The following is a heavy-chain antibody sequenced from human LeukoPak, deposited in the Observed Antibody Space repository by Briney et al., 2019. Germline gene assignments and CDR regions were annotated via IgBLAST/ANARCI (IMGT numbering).Heavy chain of an antibody. CDR2: INHSGST. CDR1: GGSFSGYY. V-gene: IGHV4-34*01. D-gene: IGHD6-13*01. CDR3: ARRGGRIAAAGRKIDY. J-gene: IGHJ4*02. Sequence: SETLSLTCAVYGGSFSGYYWSWIRQPPGKGLEWIGEINHSGSTNYNPSLKSRVTISVDTSKNQFSLKLSSVTAADTAVYYCARRGGRIAAAGRKIDYWGQGTLVTVSS.